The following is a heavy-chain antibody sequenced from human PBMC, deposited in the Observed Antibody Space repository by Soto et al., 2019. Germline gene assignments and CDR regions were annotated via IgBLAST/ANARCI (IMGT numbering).Heavy chain of an antibody. Sequence: SETLSLTCAVSGGSISSGGYSWSWIRQPPGKGLEWVGYIYYSGSTNYNPSLKSRVTISVDTSKNQFSLKLSSVTAADTAVYYCARVYAYYFDYWGQGTLVTVSS. CDR1: GGSISSGGYS. J-gene: IGHJ4*02. V-gene: IGHV4-61*08. CDR2: IYYSGST. D-gene: IGHD2-8*01. CDR3: ARVYAYYFDY.